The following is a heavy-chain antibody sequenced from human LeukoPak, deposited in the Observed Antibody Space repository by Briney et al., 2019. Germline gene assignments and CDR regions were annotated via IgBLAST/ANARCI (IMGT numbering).Heavy chain of an antibody. D-gene: IGHD4-17*01. CDR1: GFTFSSYG. CDR2: ISYDGSNR. Sequence: HPGGSLRLSFAASGFTFSSYGMHWVRQAPGKGLEWVAIISYDGSNRYYADSVKGRFTISRDNSKNTLYLQMNSLSAEDTAVYYCAKEHDYGDYGAYWGQGTLVTVSS. J-gene: IGHJ4*02. CDR3: AKEHDYGDYGAY. V-gene: IGHV3-30*18.